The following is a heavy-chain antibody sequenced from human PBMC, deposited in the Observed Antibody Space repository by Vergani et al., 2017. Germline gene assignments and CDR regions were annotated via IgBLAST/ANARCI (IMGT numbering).Heavy chain of an antibody. J-gene: IGHJ6*03. CDR3: ARARGYSSSWYRNYYYYYYMDV. V-gene: IGHV4-59*01. CDR2: IYYSGST. CDR1: GGSISSYY. D-gene: IGHD6-13*01. Sequence: QVQLQESGPGLVKPSETLSLTCTVSGGSISSYYWSWIRQPPGKGLEWIGYIYYSGSTNYNPSLKSRVTISVDTSKNQFSLKLSSVTAADTAVYYCARARGYSSSWYRNYYYYYYMDVWGKGTTVTVSS.